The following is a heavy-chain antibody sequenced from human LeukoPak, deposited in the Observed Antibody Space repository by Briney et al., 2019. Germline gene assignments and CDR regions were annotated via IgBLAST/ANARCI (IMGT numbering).Heavy chain of an antibody. CDR2: ISGSGGST. D-gene: IGHD3-9*01. V-gene: IGHV3-23*01. CDR3: AKGVWATILTNDAFDI. CDR1: GFTFSSYA. Sequence: GGSLRLSCAASGFTFSSYAMSWVRQAPGKGLEWVSAISGSGGSTYYADSVKCRFTISRDNSKNTLYLQMNSLRAEDTAVYYCAKGVWATILTNDAFDIWGQGTMVTVSS. J-gene: IGHJ3*02.